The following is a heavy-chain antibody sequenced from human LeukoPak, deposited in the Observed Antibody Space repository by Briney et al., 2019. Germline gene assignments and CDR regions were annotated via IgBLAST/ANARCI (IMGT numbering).Heavy chain of an antibody. CDR2: IYYSGST. Sequence: SETLSLTCTVSGGSISSSSYYWGWIRQPPGKGLEWIGSIYYSGSTNYNPSLRSRVTISVDTSKNQFSLKLSSVTAADTAVYYCARGLSTMVRGVIGWFDPWGQGTLVTVSS. D-gene: IGHD3-10*01. CDR1: GGSISSSSYY. CDR3: ARGLSTMVRGVIGWFDP. J-gene: IGHJ5*02. V-gene: IGHV4-39*07.